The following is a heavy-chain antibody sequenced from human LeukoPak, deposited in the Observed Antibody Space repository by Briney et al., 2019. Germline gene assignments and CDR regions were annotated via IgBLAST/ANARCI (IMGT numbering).Heavy chain of an antibody. D-gene: IGHD6-19*01. CDR1: GYSFTGYY. V-gene: IGHV1-2*02. Sequence: ASVKGSCKASGYSFTGYYMHWVRQAPGQGLEWMGWINPNSGGTNYAQKFQGRVTMTRDTSISTAYMELSRLRSDDTAVYYCARDPGGSGWRYYFDYWGQGTLVTVSS. CDR2: INPNSGGT. CDR3: ARDPGGSGWRYYFDY. J-gene: IGHJ4*02.